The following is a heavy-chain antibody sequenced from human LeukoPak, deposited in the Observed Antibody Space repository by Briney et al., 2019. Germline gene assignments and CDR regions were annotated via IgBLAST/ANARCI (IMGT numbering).Heavy chain of an antibody. CDR3: ARDDPYDILTSDY. Sequence: GGSLRLSCAASGFTFNNYNMNWVRQVPGKGLEWVSSITNSGTYIYYADSVTGRFTISRDNAKNSLYLQMNSLRAEGTAVYYCARDDPYDILTSDYWGQGTLVTVSS. J-gene: IGHJ4*02. V-gene: IGHV3-21*01. CDR1: GFTFNNYN. CDR2: ITNSGTYI. D-gene: IGHD3-9*01.